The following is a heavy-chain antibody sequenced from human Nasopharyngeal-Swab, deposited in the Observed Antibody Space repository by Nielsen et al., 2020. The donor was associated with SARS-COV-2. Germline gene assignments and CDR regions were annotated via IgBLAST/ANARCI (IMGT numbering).Heavy chain of an antibody. CDR2: ISWNSGSI. V-gene: IGHV3-9*01. CDR3: ARDDSSPHVGAFDI. D-gene: IGHD3-22*01. CDR1: GFTFDDYA. Sequence: GGSLRLSCAASGFTFDDYAMHWVRQAPGKGLEWVSGISWNSGSIGYADSVKGRFTISRDNAKNSLYLQMNSLRAEDTAVYYCARDDSSPHVGAFDIWGQGTMVTVSS. J-gene: IGHJ3*02.